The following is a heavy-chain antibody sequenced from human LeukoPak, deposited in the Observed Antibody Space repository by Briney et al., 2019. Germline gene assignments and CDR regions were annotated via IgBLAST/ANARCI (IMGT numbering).Heavy chain of an antibody. V-gene: IGHV3-7*04. D-gene: IGHD3-22*01. CDR2: IKQDGSEK. J-gene: IGHJ4*02. CDR1: GFSFREHW. CDR3: ARDTSGYSWNY. Sequence: GGSLRLSCTVSGFSFREHWMSWVRQAPGKGLEWVANIKQDGSEKDYVDSVKGRFTISRDNAQNSLYLQMNSLRADDTAVYHCARDTSGYSWNYWGQGTLVTVSS.